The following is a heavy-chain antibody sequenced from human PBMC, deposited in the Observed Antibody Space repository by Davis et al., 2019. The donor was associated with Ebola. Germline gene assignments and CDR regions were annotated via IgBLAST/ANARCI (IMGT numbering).Heavy chain of an antibody. Sequence: PGGSLRLSCAASGFTFSSYAMTWVRQAPGKGLEWVSGISGSGGSTYYADSVKGRFTISRDNSKNTLYLQMNSLRAEDTAVYYCAKMDGGGVSSRYFFDYWGQGTLVTVSS. V-gene: IGHV3-23*01. CDR3: AKMDGGGVSSRYFFDY. J-gene: IGHJ4*02. CDR2: ISGSGGST. CDR1: GFTFSSYA. D-gene: IGHD6-13*01.